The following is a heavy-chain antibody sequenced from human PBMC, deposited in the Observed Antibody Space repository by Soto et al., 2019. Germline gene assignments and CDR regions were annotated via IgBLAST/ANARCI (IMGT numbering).Heavy chain of an antibody. D-gene: IGHD1-26*01. CDR3: AKAPDWSYYYYYYYMDV. V-gene: IGHV3-23*01. CDR2: ISGSGGST. Sequence: GGSLRLSCAASGFTFSSYAMSWVRQAPGKGLEWVSAISGSGGSTYYADSVKGRFTISRDNSKNTLYLQMNSLRAEDTAVYYCAKAPDWSYYYYYYYMDVWGKGTTVTVSS. J-gene: IGHJ6*03. CDR1: GFTFSSYA.